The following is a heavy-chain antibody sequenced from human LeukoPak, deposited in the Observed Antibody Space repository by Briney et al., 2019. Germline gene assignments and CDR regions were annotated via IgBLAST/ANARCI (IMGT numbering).Heavy chain of an antibody. V-gene: IGHV1-69*13. CDR1: GGTFSSYA. D-gene: IGHD5-18*01. CDR2: IIPIFGTA. CDR3: ARDSGYSYGLHTDAFDT. J-gene: IGHJ3*02. Sequence: SVTVSCKASGGTFSSYAISWVRQAPGQGLEWMGGIIPIFGTANYAQKFQGRVTITADESTSTAYMELSSLRSEDTAVYYCARDSGYSYGLHTDAFDTWGQGTMVTVSS.